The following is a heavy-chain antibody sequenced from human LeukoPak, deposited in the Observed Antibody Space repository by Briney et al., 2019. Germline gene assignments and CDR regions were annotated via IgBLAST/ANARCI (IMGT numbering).Heavy chain of an antibody. V-gene: IGHV3-23*01. CDR3: AKNGDRGAYCSGGSCYPYYYYNMDV. Sequence: PGGSLRLSCAASGFTFSSFGMSWVRQAPGKGLEWVSAISSTGGTAYYADSVKGRFTISRDNSKNTLCLQMNSLRAEDTAIYYCAKNGDRGAYCSGGSCYPYYYYNMDVWGKGTTVTISS. CDR2: ISSTGGTA. D-gene: IGHD2-15*01. J-gene: IGHJ6*03. CDR1: GFTFSSFG.